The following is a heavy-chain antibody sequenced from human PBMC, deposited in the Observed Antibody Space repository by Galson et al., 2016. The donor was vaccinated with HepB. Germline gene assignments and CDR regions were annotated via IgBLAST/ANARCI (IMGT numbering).Heavy chain of an antibody. CDR3: AKDMVRGVHIFPAAFDY. CDR1: GFSLSYSY. CDR2: SSWNSGTI. Sequence: SLRLSCAVSGFSLSYSYMSWVRQAPGKGLESVSGSSWNSGTIGYADPVKGRFTISSDNAKNSLSLQMNSLRDEDTALYYCAKDMVRGVHIFPAAFDYWGQGTLVTVSS. V-gene: IGHV3-9*01. J-gene: IGHJ4*02. D-gene: IGHD3-10*01.